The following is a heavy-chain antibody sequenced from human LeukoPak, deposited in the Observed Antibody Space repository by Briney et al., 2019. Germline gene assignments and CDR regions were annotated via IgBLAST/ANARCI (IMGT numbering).Heavy chain of an antibody. J-gene: IGHJ4*02. Sequence: GESLKISCKGSGYSFTSYWIAWVRQMPGKGLEWMGIIYPGDSDARYSPSFQGQVTISADKSITTAYLQWSSLKASDTAMYYCARQDANWNYRYDYWGQGTLVTVSS. V-gene: IGHV5-51*01. CDR2: IYPGDSDA. D-gene: IGHD1-7*01. CDR3: ARQDANWNYRYDY. CDR1: GYSFTSYW.